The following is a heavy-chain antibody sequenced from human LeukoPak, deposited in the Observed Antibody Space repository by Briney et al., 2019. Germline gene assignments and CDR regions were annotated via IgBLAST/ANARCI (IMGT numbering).Heavy chain of an antibody. D-gene: IGHD3-22*01. CDR2: ISGSGGST. CDR3: AKGERITMIVVVIRLGYFDY. J-gene: IGHJ4*02. V-gene: IGHV3-23*01. Sequence: GGSLRLSCAASGFTFSSYAMSWVRQAPGKGLERVSAISGSGGSTYYADSVKGRFTISRDNSKNTLYLQMNSLRAEDTAVYYCAKGERITMIVVVIRLGYFDYWGQGTLVTVSS. CDR1: GFTFSSYA.